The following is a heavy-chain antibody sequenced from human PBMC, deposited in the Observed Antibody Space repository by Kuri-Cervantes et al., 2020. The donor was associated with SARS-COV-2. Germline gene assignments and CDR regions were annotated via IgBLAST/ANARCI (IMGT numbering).Heavy chain of an antibody. Sequence: SVKVSCKASGDTFSAYAISWVRRAPEQGLEWMGRLSPVLRTTHYAQKFQGRLTITADNSTTTAYMDLGSLKSDDTAVYYCAVGGEYQMLGPYLNYWGQGTLVTVSS. CDR1: GDTFSAYA. CDR3: AVGGEYQMLGPYLNY. V-gene: IGHV1-69*04. D-gene: IGHD3-16*01. J-gene: IGHJ4*02. CDR2: LSPVLRTT.